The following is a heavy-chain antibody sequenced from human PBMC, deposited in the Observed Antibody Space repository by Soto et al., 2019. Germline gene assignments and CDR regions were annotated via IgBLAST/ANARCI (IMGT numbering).Heavy chain of an antibody. J-gene: IGHJ4*02. CDR3: ARVGGVGAPPGADY. CDR1: GGIFSSYA. D-gene: IGHD1-26*01. V-gene: IGHV1-69*13. Sequence: EASVKVSCKASGGIFSSYAISWLRQAPGQGLEWMGAVIPILSQPYYAQTLQGRVTITADESARTDYMELSSLRSEDTAVYFCARVGGVGAPPGADYWGQGTLVTVYS. CDR2: VIPILSQP.